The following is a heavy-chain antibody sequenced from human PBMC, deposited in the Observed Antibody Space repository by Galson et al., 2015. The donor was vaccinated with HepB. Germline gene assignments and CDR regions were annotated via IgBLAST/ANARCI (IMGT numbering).Heavy chain of an antibody. D-gene: IGHD3-22*01. CDR3: ARRNELGDRLTNYYDSHSFGI. CDR2: IYYSGTT. V-gene: IGHV4-59*01. J-gene: IGHJ3*02. CDR1: GDSIGYYY. Sequence: SETLSLTCTVSGDSIGYYYWSCIRQPPGKGLEWIGYIYYSGTTNYNPSLKSRATMSLDTSKNQFSLNLQSVTAADTAVYYCARRNELGDRLTNYYDSHSFGIWGQGRLVTVSS.